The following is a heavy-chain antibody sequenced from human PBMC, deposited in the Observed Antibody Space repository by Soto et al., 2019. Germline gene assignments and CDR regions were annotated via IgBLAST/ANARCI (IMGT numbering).Heavy chain of an antibody. J-gene: IGHJ4*02. V-gene: IGHV3-21*01. Sequence: GGSLRLSCAASGFTFSSYSMNWVRQAPGKGLEWVSSISSSSSYIYYADSVKGRFTISRDDAKNSLYLQMNSLRAEDTAVYYCARDPPYYYDSSGYYDYWGQGTLVTVSS. CDR2: ISSSSSYI. CDR1: GFTFSSYS. D-gene: IGHD3-22*01. CDR3: ARDPPYYYDSSGYYDY.